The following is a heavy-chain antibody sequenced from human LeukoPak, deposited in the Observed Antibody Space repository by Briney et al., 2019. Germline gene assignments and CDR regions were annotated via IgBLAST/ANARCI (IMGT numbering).Heavy chain of an antibody. J-gene: IGHJ4*02. D-gene: IGHD6-13*01. CDR3: ARMRDSSSWYGVDY. CDR2: IYYSGST. Sequence: SETLSLTCTVSGGSISGYYWSWIRQPPGKGLEWIGYIYYSGSTTYNPSLKSRVTISVDTSKNQFSLKLTSVTAADTAVYYCARMRDSSSWYGVDYWGQGTLVTVSS. V-gene: IGHV4-59*01. CDR1: GGSISGYY.